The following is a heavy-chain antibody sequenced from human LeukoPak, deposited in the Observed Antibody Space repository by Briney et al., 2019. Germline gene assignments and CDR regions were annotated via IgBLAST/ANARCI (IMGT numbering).Heavy chain of an antibody. CDR3: ATGGNGVTTESHFDY. Sequence: GASVKVSCKASGYTFTSYDINWVRQATGQGLEWMGGFDPEDGETIYAQKFQGRVTMTEDTSTDTAYMELSSLRSEDTAVYYCATGGNGVTTESHFDYWGQGTLVTVSS. V-gene: IGHV1-24*01. CDR1: GYTFTSYD. CDR2: FDPEDGET. J-gene: IGHJ4*02. D-gene: IGHD4-17*01.